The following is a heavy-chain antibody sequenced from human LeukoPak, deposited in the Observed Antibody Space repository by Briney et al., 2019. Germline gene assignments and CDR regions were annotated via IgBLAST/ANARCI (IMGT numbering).Heavy chain of an antibody. D-gene: IGHD6-19*01. J-gene: IGHJ5*02. CDR1: GFTFSSYA. Sequence: GGSLRLSCAASGFTFSSYAMSWVRQAPGKGLEWVSAISGSGGSTYYADSVKGRFTISRDNSKKTLSLQMNNLRVEDTAVYYCARVQFQWFDPWGQGTLVTVSS. CDR3: ARVQFQWFDP. CDR2: ISGSGGST. V-gene: IGHV3-23*01.